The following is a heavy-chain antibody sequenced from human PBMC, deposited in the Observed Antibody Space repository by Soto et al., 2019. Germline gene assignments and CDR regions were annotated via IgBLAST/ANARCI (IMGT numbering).Heavy chain of an antibody. V-gene: IGHV5-51*01. Sequence: GESLKISCKGSGYSFSTYWIGWVRQMPGKGLEWMGLISPGDSDTRYSPSFQGQVTISADKSINTAYLQWSSLKASDTAMYYCARHGLRDYDFWSGYSHGMDVWGRGTTVTVSS. CDR1: GYSFSTYW. CDR2: ISPGDSDT. D-gene: IGHD3-3*01. CDR3: ARHGLRDYDFWSGYSHGMDV. J-gene: IGHJ6*02.